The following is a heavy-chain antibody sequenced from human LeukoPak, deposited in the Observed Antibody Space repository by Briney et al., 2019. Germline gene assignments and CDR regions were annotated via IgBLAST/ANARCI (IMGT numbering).Heavy chain of an antibody. J-gene: IGHJ6*03. CDR2: INHRGRT. D-gene: IGHD6-13*01. V-gene: IGHV4-34*01. CDR3: ARSYSRFFYYYMDV. CDR1: GESFSDYY. Sequence: SETLSLTCAVYGESFSDYYWTWIRQPPGKGLEWIGEINHRGRTNYTPSLKSRVTISVDTSKNQFSLKLSSVTAADTAVYYCARSYSRFFYYYMDVWGKGTTVTISS.